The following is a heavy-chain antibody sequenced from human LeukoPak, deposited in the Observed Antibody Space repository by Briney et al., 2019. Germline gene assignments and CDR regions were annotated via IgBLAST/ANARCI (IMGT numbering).Heavy chain of an antibody. CDR1: GGTFSSYA. CDR3: AIANAPEYYDSSGYSSLDY. D-gene: IGHD3-22*01. Sequence: GASVKVSCKASGGTFSSYAISWVRQAPGQGLEWMGGIIPIFGTANYAQKFQGRVTITADESTSTAYMELSSLRSEDTAVYYCAIANAPEYYDSSGYSSLDYWGQGTLVTVSS. V-gene: IGHV1-69*13. J-gene: IGHJ4*02. CDR2: IIPIFGTA.